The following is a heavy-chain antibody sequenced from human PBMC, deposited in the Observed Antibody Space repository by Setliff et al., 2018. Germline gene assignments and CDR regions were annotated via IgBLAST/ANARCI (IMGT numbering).Heavy chain of an antibody. V-gene: IGHV4-39*01. CDR3: ARHLLVQGTYHFDY. CDR2: MYYSGST. D-gene: IGHD3-10*01. Sequence: WVRQPPGKGLEWIGSMYYSGSTYYNPSLKGRVTLSVDTTKNQFSLKLTSMTAADTAVYFCARHLLVQGTYHFDYWGQGSPVTVSS. J-gene: IGHJ4*02.